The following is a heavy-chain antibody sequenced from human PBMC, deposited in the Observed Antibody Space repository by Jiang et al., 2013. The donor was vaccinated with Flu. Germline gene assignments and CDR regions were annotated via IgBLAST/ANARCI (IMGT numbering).Heavy chain of an antibody. CDR1: GFTFSSYA. J-gene: IGHJ3*02. D-gene: IGHD6-13*01. CDR3: ANLHSSSWYRGPDDAFDI. Sequence: CAASGFTFSSYAMSWVRQAPGKGLEWVSAISGSGGSTYYADSVKGRFTISRDNSKNTLYLQMNSLRAEDTAVYYCANLHSSSWYRGPDDAFDIWGQGTMVTVSS. V-gene: IGHV3-23*01. CDR2: ISGSGGST.